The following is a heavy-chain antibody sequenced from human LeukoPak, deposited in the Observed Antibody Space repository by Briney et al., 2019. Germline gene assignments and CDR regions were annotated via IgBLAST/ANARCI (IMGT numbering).Heavy chain of an antibody. D-gene: IGHD1-26*01. J-gene: IGHJ4*02. V-gene: IGHV3-21*01. Sequence: GGSLRLSCAASGFTFSSYSMNWVRQAPGKGLEWVSSISSSSSYIYYADSVKGRFTISRDNAKNSLYLQMNSLRAEDTAVYYCAKLVGAGPNGDYWGQGTLVTVSS. CDR3: AKLVGAGPNGDY. CDR1: GFTFSSYS. CDR2: ISSSSSYI.